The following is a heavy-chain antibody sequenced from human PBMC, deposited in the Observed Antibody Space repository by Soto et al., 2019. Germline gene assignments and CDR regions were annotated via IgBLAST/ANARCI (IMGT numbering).Heavy chain of an antibody. J-gene: IGHJ4*02. D-gene: IGHD1-26*01. CDR2: IYYSGST. Sequence: QLQLQESGPGLVKPSETLSLTCTVSGGSISSYYWNWIRQTPGKGLEWIGYIYYSGSTKYNPSLKSRATMSVDTSKNQFSLNLNSVTAADTAVYYCARFSGSYSFLDYWGQGTLVTVSS. CDR3: ARFSGSYSFLDY. V-gene: IGHV4-59*01. CDR1: GGSISSYY.